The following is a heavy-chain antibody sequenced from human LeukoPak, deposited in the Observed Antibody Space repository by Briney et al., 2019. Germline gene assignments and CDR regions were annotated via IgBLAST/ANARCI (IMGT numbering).Heavy chain of an antibody. V-gene: IGHV4-39*01. J-gene: IGHJ3*02. Sequence: SETLSLTCTVSGGSISSSSYYWGWIRQPPGKGLEWIGSIYYSGSTYYNPSLKSRVTISVDTSKNQFSLKLSSVTAADTAVYYCARGLFISGAFDIWGQGTTVTVSS. CDR3: ARGLFISGAFDI. CDR1: GGSISSSSYY. CDR2: IYYSGST. D-gene: IGHD3-16*02.